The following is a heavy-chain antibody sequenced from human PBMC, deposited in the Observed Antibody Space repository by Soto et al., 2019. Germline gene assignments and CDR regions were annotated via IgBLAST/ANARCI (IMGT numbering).Heavy chain of an antibody. CDR3: MLGSGWKDFAY. V-gene: IGHV4-30-4*01. CDR1: GGSISIGDYY. CDR2: IHYSGST. Sequence: SETLSLTCTVSGGSISIGDYYWGWIRQPPGKGLEWIGYIHYSGSTYHNPSLKSRVTISVDTSKNQFSLKLSSVTAADTAVYYCMLGSGWKDFAYWGQGTLVTVSS. D-gene: IGHD3-22*01. J-gene: IGHJ4*02.